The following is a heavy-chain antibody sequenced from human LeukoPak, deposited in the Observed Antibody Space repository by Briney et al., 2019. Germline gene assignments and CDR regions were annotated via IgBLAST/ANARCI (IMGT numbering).Heavy chain of an antibody. V-gene: IGHV3-30*04. D-gene: IGHD3-16*02. CDR3: AKDLAGYDYVWGSYRPTYYFDY. CDR2: ISYDGSNK. J-gene: IGHJ4*02. Sequence: GGSLRLSCAASGFTFSSYAMHWVRQAPGKGLEWVAVISYDGSNKYHADSVKGRFTISRDNSKNTLYLQMNSLRAEDTAVYYCAKDLAGYDYVWGSYRPTYYFDYWGQGTLVTVSS. CDR1: GFTFSSYA.